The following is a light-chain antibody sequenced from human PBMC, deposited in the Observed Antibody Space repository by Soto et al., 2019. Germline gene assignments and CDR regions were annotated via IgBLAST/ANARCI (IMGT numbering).Light chain of an antibody. CDR1: SSDVGGYNY. Sequence: QSALTQPASVSGSPGQSITISCTGTSSDVGGYNYVSWYQQHPGKAPNLMIYEVSNRPSGVYNRFSGSKSGNTASLTISGLLAEDEADYYCSSYTSSTTLVFGGGTKLTVL. CDR3: SSYTSSTTLV. V-gene: IGLV2-14*01. J-gene: IGLJ2*01. CDR2: EVS.